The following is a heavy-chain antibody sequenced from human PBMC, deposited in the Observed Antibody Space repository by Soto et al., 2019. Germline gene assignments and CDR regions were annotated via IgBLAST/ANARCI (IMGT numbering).Heavy chain of an antibody. CDR2: ISGYNGNT. V-gene: IGHV1-18*01. CDR3: ARVRPVTTSVLNWYDP. CDR1: GYTFTSYG. D-gene: IGHD4-17*01. Sequence: QVQLVQSGAEVKKPGASVKVSCKASGYTFTSYGISWVRQAPGQGLEWMGWISGYNGNTNYAQKVQDRVIMTTDTSTNTAYMELMRLRSDVTAVYYCARVRPVTTSVLNWYDPWGQGTLVTVSS. J-gene: IGHJ5*02.